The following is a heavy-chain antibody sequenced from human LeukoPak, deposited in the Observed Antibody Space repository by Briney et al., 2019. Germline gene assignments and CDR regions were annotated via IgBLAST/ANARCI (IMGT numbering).Heavy chain of an antibody. D-gene: IGHD4-23*01. J-gene: IGHJ4*02. V-gene: IGHV2-70*17. CDR2: IDWDDDK. CDR1: GFSLSTSGMC. Sequence: SGPALAKPTQTLTLTCTFSGFSLSTSGMCVTWIRQPPGKALEWLARIDWDDDKFYSTSLKTRLTISKDTSKNQVVLTMTNMDPVDTATYYCARIRDYGGNSVSDYWGQGTPVTVSS. CDR3: ARIRDYGGNSVSDY.